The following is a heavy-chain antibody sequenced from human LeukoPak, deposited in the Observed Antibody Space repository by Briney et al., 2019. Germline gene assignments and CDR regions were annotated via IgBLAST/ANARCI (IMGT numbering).Heavy chain of an antibody. V-gene: IGHV3-33*06. CDR3: AKQTDYYDSSGLGY. Sequence: GRSLRLSCAASGFTFSSYGMHWVRQAPGKGLEWVAVIWYDGSNKYYADSVKGRFTISRDNSKNTLYLQMNSLRAEDTAVYYCAKQTDYYDSSGLGYWGQGTLVTVSS. J-gene: IGHJ4*02. CDR2: IWYDGSNK. D-gene: IGHD3-22*01. CDR1: GFTFSSYG.